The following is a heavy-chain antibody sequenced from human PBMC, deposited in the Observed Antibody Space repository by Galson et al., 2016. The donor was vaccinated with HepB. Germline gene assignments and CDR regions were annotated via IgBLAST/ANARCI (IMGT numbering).Heavy chain of an antibody. Sequence: SLRLSCAASGFSFSSYAMSWVRQAPGKGLEWVSGITSGGTTYYADSVKGRFTISRDNSKNILYLQMKSLRDEDTAVYYCAKRPYSYGWHYGMDVCGQRTTVTVSS. CDR2: ITSGGTT. CDR1: GFSFSSYA. CDR3: AKRPYSYGWHYGMDV. D-gene: IGHD5-18*01. V-gene: IGHV3-23*01. J-gene: IGHJ6*02.